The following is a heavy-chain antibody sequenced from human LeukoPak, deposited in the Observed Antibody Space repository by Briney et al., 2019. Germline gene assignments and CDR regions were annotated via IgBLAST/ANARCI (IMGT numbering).Heavy chain of an antibody. CDR1: GFTFSSYD. J-gene: IGHJ4*02. CDR3: ARGDSSGWYYFDY. CDR2: IGTAGDT. Sequence: GGSLRLSCAASGFTFSSYDMHWVRQATGKGLEWVSAIGTAGDTYYPGSVKGRFTISRGNAKNSLYLQMNSLRAGDTAVYYCARGDSSGWYYFDYWGQGTLVTVSS. V-gene: IGHV3-13*04. D-gene: IGHD6-19*01.